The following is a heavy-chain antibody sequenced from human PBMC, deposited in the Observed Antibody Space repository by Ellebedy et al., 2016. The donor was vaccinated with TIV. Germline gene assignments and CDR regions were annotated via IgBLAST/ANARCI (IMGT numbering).Heavy chain of an antibody. CDR3: ARASTVGGTSTYYYGMDV. Sequence: ASVKVSCXASAYTFTSYLIHWVRQAPGQGLEWMGVINPSAGFTNYAQKFQGRVTITADESTSTAYMELSSLRSEDTAVYYCARASTVGGTSTYYYGMDVWGQGTTVTVSS. V-gene: IGHV1-46*01. D-gene: IGHD1-26*01. J-gene: IGHJ6*02. CDR2: INPSAGFT. CDR1: AYTFTSYL.